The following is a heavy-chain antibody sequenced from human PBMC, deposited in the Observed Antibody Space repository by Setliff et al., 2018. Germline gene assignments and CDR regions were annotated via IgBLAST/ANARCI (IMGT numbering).Heavy chain of an antibody. CDR3: TTAPVVAGHSYIYYYYGMDV. CDR2: IKSKTDGGTT. D-gene: IGHD6-19*01. V-gene: IGHV3-15*01. CDR1: GFTFSSYA. J-gene: IGHJ6*02. Sequence: GGSLRLSCAASGFTFSSYAMSWVRQAPGKGLEWVGRIKSKTDGGTTDYAAPVKGRFTISRDDSKNTLYLQMNSLKTEDTAVYYCTTAPVVAGHSYIYYYYGMDVWGQGTTVTVSS.